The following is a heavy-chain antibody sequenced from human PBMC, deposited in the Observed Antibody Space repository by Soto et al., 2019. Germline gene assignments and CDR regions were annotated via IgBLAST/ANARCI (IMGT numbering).Heavy chain of an antibody. Sequence: ASVKVSCKASGYTFTSYNINWVRQASGQGLEWMGRMTPNSGNTGYAQKFQGRVTMTRNTSMSTAYMELNSLKSEDTAVYYCATEAAAGTGTLDYWGQGTLVTVSS. CDR2: MTPNSGNT. CDR3: ATEAAAGTGTLDY. J-gene: IGHJ4*02. CDR1: GYTFTSYN. V-gene: IGHV1-8*01. D-gene: IGHD6-13*01.